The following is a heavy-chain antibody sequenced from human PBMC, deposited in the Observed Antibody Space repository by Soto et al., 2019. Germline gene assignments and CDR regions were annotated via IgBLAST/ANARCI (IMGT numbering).Heavy chain of an antibody. CDR1: GFTFRDYY. CDR3: ARDRGYYYDSISSY. J-gene: IGHJ4*02. D-gene: IGHD3-22*01. CDR2: ISSSGSTI. V-gene: IGHV3-11*04. Sequence: LRVSWAASGFTFRDYYMSWSRQAPGKALEWVSYISSSGSTIYYADSVKGRFTISRDNSKNTLYLQMNSLRAEDTAVYYCARDRGYYYDSISSYWGQGTLVTVSS.